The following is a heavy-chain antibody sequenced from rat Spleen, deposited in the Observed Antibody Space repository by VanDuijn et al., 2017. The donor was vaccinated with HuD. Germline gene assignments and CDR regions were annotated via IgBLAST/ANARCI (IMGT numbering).Heavy chain of an antibody. Sequence: QVQLKESGPDLVQPAQTLSLTCTVSGFSLTSYGVSWVRQPPGKGLEWIAAISSGGNTYHNSVLKSRLSISRDTSKSQVFLKMNSLQTEDTAMYFWARWKYTTDWFAYWGQGTLVTVSS. J-gene: IGHJ3*01. CDR3: ARWKYTTDWFAY. D-gene: IGHD1-6*01. CDR2: ISSGGNT. CDR1: GFSLTSYG. V-gene: IGHV2S8*01.